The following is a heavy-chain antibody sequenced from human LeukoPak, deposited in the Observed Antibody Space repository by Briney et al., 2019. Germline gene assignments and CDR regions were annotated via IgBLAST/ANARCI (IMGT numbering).Heavy chain of an antibody. J-gene: IGHJ4*02. CDR2: IGISSGNT. Sequence: KASETLSLTCTVSGGSISSYYWSWIRQPPGKGLEWISYIGISSGNTKYADSVKGRFTISGDNAKKSLYLQMNSLRVEDTAVYYCARDHNYAFDNWGQGTLVTVSS. CDR1: GGSISSYY. D-gene: IGHD1-1*01. V-gene: IGHV3-11*06. CDR3: ARDHNYAFDN.